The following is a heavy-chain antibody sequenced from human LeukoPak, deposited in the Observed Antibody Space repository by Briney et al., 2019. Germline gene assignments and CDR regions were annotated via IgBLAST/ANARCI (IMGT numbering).Heavy chain of an antibody. CDR3: AKPRRFLEWSGFDY. D-gene: IGHD3-3*01. Sequence: GGSLRLSCAASGFTFSSSSLNWVRQAPGKGLEWVSSISSSSNYISYADSVKGRFTISSDNAKNSLYLQMNSLRAEDTAVYYCAKPRRFLEWSGFDYWGQGTLVTVSS. J-gene: IGHJ4*02. CDR1: GFTFSSSS. V-gene: IGHV3-21*04. CDR2: ISSSSNYI.